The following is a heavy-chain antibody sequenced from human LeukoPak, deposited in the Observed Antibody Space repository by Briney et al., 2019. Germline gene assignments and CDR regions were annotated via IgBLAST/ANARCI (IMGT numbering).Heavy chain of an antibody. CDR1: GGSISSGGYS. CDR2: IYHSGST. J-gene: IGHJ4*02. V-gene: IGHV4-30-2*01. CDR3: ARARYYYDSSGYPKTSEFDY. Sequence: SETLSLTCAVSGGSISSGGYSWGWIRQPPGKGLEWIGYIYHSGSTYYNSSLKSRVTISVDRSKNQFSLKLSSVTAADTAVYYCARARYYYDSSGYPKTSEFDYWGQGTLVTVSS. D-gene: IGHD3-22*01.